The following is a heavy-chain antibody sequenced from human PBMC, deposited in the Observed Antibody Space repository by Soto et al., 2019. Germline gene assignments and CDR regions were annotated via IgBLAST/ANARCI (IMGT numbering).Heavy chain of an antibody. D-gene: IGHD3-10*01. Sequence: EVQLVESGGGLVQPGGSLRLSCAASGFTFSSYSMNWVRQAPGKGLEWVSYISSSSSTIYYADSVKGRFTISRDNAKNSLYLQMNSLRAEDTAVYYCARDLKTMVRGVIILIDAFDIWGQGTMVTVSS. CDR1: GFTFSSYS. V-gene: IGHV3-48*01. CDR2: ISSSSSTI. J-gene: IGHJ3*02. CDR3: ARDLKTMVRGVIILIDAFDI.